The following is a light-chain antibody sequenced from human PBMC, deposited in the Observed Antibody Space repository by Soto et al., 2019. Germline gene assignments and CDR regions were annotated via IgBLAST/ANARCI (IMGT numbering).Light chain of an antibody. CDR2: DAS. CDR1: QSVSSN. V-gene: IGKV3-15*01. Sequence: EIVMTQSPATLSVSPGERVTLSCRASQSVSSNIAWFQQKCGQAPRLLIYDASTRVAGIPARFSGSGSGTEFTLTIGSLQSEDFAVYYCQQYNDWPLTFGGGTKVDIK. CDR3: QQYNDWPLT. J-gene: IGKJ4*01.